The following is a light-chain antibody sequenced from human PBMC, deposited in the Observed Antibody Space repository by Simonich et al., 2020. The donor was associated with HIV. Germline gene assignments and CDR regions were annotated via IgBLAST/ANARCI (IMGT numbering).Light chain of an antibody. CDR2: AAS. Sequence: DIQMTQSPSSLSASVGNRVTITCRASQSISSYLNWSQQKPGKAPKILIYAASSLQSGVPSMFSGSGSGTDFTLTISSLQPEDFATYYCQQSYSTPRTFGQGTKVEIK. CDR1: QSISSY. CDR3: QQSYSTPRT. J-gene: IGKJ1*01. V-gene: IGKV1-39*01.